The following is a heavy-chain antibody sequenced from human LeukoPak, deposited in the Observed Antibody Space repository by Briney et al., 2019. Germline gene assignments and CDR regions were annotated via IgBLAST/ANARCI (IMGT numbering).Heavy chain of an antibody. Sequence: PSETLSLTCTVSGGSISTYYWSWIRQPPGKGLEWIGYIYYSGSTYYNPTLKSRVAMSVDTSKTQFSLKLSSVTAADTAVYYCAKWEIHLFDPWGQRTLVTVSP. V-gene: IGHV4-59*01. D-gene: IGHD1-26*01. CDR1: GGSISTYY. CDR3: AKWEIHLFDP. CDR2: IYYSGST. J-gene: IGHJ5*02.